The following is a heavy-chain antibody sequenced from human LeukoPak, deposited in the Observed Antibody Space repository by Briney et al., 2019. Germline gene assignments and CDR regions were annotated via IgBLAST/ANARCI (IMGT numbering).Heavy chain of an antibody. J-gene: IGHJ4*02. Sequence: ASVKVSCKASGYTFIKHKIHWVRQAPGKGLEWMGIIDLSGTNTHYAQNFQDRIIITRDTSTNTVYMDLGRLRSEDTAVYYCARDGGRYSTDYWGQGTLVAVSS. CDR3: ARDGGRYSTDY. CDR2: IDLSGTNT. CDR1: GYTFIKHK. V-gene: IGHV1-46*01. D-gene: IGHD3-10*01.